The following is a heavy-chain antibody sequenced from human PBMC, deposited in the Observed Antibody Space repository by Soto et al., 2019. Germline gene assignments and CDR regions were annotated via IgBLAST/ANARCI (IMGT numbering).Heavy chain of an antibody. CDR1: GFTYSSYA. V-gene: IGHV3-30-3*01. CDR2: ISYDGSNK. J-gene: IGHJ4*02. D-gene: IGHD6-13*01. Sequence: QVQLVESGGGVVQPGRSLRLSCAASGFTYSSYAMHWVHQAPGKGLEWVAVISYDGSNKYYADSVKGRFTISRDNSKNTLYLQMNSLRAEDTAVYYCSRGFQEGYSSSWYYWGQGTLVTVSS. CDR3: SRGFQEGYSSSWYY.